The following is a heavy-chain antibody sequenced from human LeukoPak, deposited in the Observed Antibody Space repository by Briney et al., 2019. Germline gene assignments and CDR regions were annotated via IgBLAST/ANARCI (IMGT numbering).Heavy chain of an antibody. CDR2: ISGSGGST. Sequence: GGSLRLSCVASGFTFSSYAMSWVRQAPGKGLEWISGISGSGGSTYYADSVKGRFTISRDNSKNTLFLQMNSLRAEDTAVYYCAKETYSSGWYPYFDYWGQGTLVTVSS. V-gene: IGHV3-23*01. J-gene: IGHJ4*02. CDR3: AKETYSSGWYPYFDY. CDR1: GFTFSSYA. D-gene: IGHD6-19*01.